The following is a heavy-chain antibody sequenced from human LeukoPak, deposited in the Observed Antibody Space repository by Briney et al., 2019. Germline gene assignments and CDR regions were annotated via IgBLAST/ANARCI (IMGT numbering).Heavy chain of an antibody. CDR2: IKQDGSEK. CDR3: ARDLGDYGDY. V-gene: IGHV3-7*01. CDR1: GFTFSSSW. D-gene: IGHD4-17*01. J-gene: IGHJ4*02. Sequence: GGSLRLSCAASGFTFSSSWMSWVRQAPGKGLEWVANIKQDGSEKYYVGSVKGRFTISRDNAKNSLYLQMNSLRAEDTAVYYCARDLGDYGDYWGQGTLVTVSS.